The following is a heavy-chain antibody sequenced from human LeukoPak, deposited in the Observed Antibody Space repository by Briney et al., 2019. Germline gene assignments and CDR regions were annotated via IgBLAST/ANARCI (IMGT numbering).Heavy chain of an antibody. D-gene: IGHD3-10*01. V-gene: IGHV3-64*02. CDR2: ITNDGGGT. CDR3: ARDPHHGSGGRYFDS. J-gene: IGHJ4*02. CDR1: GFTFSSYP. Sequence: PGGSLRLSCAASGFTFSSYPMHWVRQAPGKGLECVSAITNDGGGTYYADSVKGRFTVSRDNSKNTLYLQVGSLRPEDTAVYYCARDPHHGSGGRYFDSWGRGTLLIVSS.